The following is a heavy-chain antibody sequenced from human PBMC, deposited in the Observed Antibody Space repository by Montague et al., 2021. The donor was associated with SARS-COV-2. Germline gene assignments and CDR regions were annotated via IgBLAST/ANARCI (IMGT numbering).Heavy chain of an antibody. CDR1: AGSVNSGTYY. J-gene: IGHJ4*02. CDR2: VYYNGDI. Sequence: SKTLSLTCSVSAGSVNSGTYYWNWIRQPPGKGLEWIGYVYYNGDIKHNPSLKSRVSLSLDTSMNQFSLQLNSLTAADTAVYYCARGASLAGRFDYWGQGILITVSS. D-gene: IGHD6-19*01. V-gene: IGHV4-61*01. CDR3: ARGASLAGRFDY.